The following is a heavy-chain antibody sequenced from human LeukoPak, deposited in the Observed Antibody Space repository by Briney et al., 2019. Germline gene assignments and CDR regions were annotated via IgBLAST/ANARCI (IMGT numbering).Heavy chain of an antibody. CDR2: ISYDGRNK. CDR1: GFTFNNYG. D-gene: IGHD3-10*01. J-gene: IGHJ4*02. V-gene: IGHV3-30*03. CDR3: FREGGD. Sequence: SGGSLRLSCAASGFTFNNYGMHWVRQAPGKGLEWVAVISYDGRNKHYPDSVKGRFTISRDNAKNTLYLQMNSLRAEDTAIYYCFREGGDWGQGALVTVSS.